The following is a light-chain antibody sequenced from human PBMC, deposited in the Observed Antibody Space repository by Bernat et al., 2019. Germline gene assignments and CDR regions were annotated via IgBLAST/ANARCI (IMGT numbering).Light chain of an antibody. J-gene: IGKJ5*01. Sequence: DIVMTQSPLSLLVTPGEPASISCSASESLLHSDGNIYLDWNLHKPVQSPHLLIFSGSNRASGVPDRFSGSGSGTAFTLKISRVEADDIGVYYCMQGVQSPITFGQGTRLEIK. CDR3: MQGVQSPIT. V-gene: IGKV2-28*01. CDR1: ESLLHSDGNIY. CDR2: SGS.